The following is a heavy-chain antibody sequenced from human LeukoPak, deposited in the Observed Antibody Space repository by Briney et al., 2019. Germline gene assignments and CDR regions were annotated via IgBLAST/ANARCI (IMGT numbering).Heavy chain of an antibody. CDR2: IYYSGST. V-gene: IGHV4-30-4*08. CDR1: GGSISSGDYY. CDR3: ARDLIQLRFFDY. Sequence: PSETLSLTCTVSGGSISSGDYYWSWIRQPPGKGLEWIGYIYYSGSTYYNPSLKSRVTISVDTSKNQFSLKLSSVTAADTAVYYCARDLIQLRFFDYWGQRTLVTVSS. J-gene: IGHJ4*02. D-gene: IGHD5-12*01.